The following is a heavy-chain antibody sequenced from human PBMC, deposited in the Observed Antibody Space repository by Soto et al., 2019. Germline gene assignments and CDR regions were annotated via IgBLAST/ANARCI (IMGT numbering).Heavy chain of an antibody. CDR2: IYYSGST. CDR1: GGSISSGGYY. J-gene: IGHJ4*02. V-gene: IGHV4-31*03. Sequence: QVQLQESGPGLVKPSQTLSLTCTVSGGSISSGGYYWSWIRQHPGKGLEWIGYIYYSGSTYYNPSLKSRGTISVDTSKNQFSLTLSSVTAANTAVYYCARGGLLWFGELLYFDYWGQGTLVTVSS. D-gene: IGHD3-10*01. CDR3: ARGGLLWFGELLYFDY.